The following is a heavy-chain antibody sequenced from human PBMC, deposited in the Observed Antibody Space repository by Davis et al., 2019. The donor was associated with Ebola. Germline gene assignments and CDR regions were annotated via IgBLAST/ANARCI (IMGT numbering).Heavy chain of an antibody. CDR2: INVGNGNT. Sequence: ASVKVSCKASGYIFTNYLIHWVRQAPGQSLEWMGWINVGNGNTKYSEKVQGRVTITRDTSASKAYMELSSLRSEDTAVYYCARSIWYNWNEPFDIWGQGTMVTVSS. J-gene: IGHJ3*02. D-gene: IGHD1-1*01. CDR1: GYIFTNYL. CDR3: ARSIWYNWNEPFDI. V-gene: IGHV1-3*01.